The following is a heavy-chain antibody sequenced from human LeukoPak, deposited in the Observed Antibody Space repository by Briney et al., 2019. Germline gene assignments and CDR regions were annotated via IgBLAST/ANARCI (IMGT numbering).Heavy chain of an antibody. Sequence: PWRSLRLSCAASGFTFSSDSMHWGRQAPGKGLEWVAVISYYRSNKYYSDSLKDRFTIYRKHSKNTLSLHMNSLRAEDPAVYYCAKCLIPDANGYYVMDVWGQGTTVNVSS. CDR3: AKCLIPDANGYYVMDV. V-gene: IGHV3-30*18. CDR1: GFTFSSDS. D-gene: IGHD2-2*01. J-gene: IGHJ6*02. CDR2: ISYYRSNK.